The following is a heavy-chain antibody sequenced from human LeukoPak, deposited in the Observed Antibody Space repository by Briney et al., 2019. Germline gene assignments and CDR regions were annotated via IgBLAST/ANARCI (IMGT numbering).Heavy chain of an antibody. CDR3: VRETTRYFDY. V-gene: IGHV4-4*07. Sequence: PSETLSLTCTVSGGSITSHYWSWIRQPAGKGLEWIGRIQTSGSTNYSPSLKSRVTMSIDTSKTQFSLNLSSVTAADTAVYYCVRETTRYFDYWGQGTLVTVSS. CDR1: GGSITSHY. J-gene: IGHJ4*02. D-gene: IGHD1-1*01. CDR2: IQTSGST.